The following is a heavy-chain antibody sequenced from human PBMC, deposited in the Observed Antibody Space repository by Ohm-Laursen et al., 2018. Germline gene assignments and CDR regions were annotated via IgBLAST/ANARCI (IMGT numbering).Heavy chain of an antibody. J-gene: IGHJ4*02. CDR1: GFTFSGDA. V-gene: IGHV3-23*01. Sequence: SLRLSCSASGFTFSGDAMSWVRQAPGKGLEWVSTINNNGASTSYADSVKGRFTISRDNSKNTVFLQMNSLRAEDTAVYYCAKLRGATVTTWYFDHWGQGTLVTVSS. CDR3: AKLRGATVTTWYFDH. CDR2: INNNGAST. D-gene: IGHD4-17*01.